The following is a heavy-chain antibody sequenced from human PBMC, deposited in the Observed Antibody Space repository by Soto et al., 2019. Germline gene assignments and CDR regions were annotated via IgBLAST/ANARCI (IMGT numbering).Heavy chain of an antibody. J-gene: IGHJ6*02. CDR3: ARGARPQETAVGMGYYSFAMNL. D-gene: IGHD3-10*01. CDR2: ITPVFGVA. V-gene: IGHV1-69*01. Sequence: QVQLVQSGAEVKKPGSSVKISCKASGGTFNNYAISWVRQAPGQGLEWMGGITPVFGVANYAQKFHGGVTITADESTNTVYMEVSSLAAGDTAAYYCARGARPQETAVGMGYYSFAMNLWGQGTAVTVSS. CDR1: GGTFNNYA.